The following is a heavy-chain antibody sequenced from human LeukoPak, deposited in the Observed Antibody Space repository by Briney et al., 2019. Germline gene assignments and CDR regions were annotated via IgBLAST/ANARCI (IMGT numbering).Heavy chain of an antibody. CDR1: GGSFSGYY. J-gene: IGHJ4*02. V-gene: IGHV4-34*01. CDR2: INHSGST. Sequence: SETLSLTCAVYGGSFSGYYWSWIRQPPGKGLEWIGEINHSGSTNYNPSLKSRVTISVDTSKNQFSLKLSSVTAADTAVYYCARGPYSRGWYEARKYYFDYWGQGTLVTVSS. CDR3: ARGPYSRGWYEARKYYFDY. D-gene: IGHD6-19*01.